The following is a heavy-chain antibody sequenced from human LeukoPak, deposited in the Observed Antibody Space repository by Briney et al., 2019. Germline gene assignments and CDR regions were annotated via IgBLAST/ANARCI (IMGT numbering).Heavy chain of an antibody. Sequence: PSETLSLTCTVSGGSFSSYYWTWIRQPAGKGLEWIGRIYGSGSTNYNPSLRSRVTISVDKSKNQFSLNLTSVTAADTGVYHCAREYSSTSGRHFDYGGREIRVTVPS. CDR2: IYGSGST. CDR1: GGSFSSYY. CDR3: AREYSSTSGRHFDY. V-gene: IGHV4-4*07. J-gene: IGHJ4*02. D-gene: IGHD6-19*01.